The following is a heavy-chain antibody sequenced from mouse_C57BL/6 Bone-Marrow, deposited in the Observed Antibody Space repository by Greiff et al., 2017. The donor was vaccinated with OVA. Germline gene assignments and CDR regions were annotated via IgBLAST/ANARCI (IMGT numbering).Heavy chain of an antibody. V-gene: IGHV1-26*01. CDR1: GYTFTDYY. Sequence: EVQLQQSGPELVKPGASVKISCKASGYTFTDYYMNWVKQSHGKSLEWIGDINPNNGGTSYNQKFKGKATLTVDKSSSTAYMELRSLTSEDSAVYYCASLTGGFDYWGQGTTLTVSS. CDR2: INPNNGGT. CDR3: ASLTGGFDY. J-gene: IGHJ2*01. D-gene: IGHD4-1*01.